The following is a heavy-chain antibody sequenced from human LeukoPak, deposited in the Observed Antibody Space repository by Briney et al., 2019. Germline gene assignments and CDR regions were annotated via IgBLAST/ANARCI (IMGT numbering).Heavy chain of an antibody. CDR3: ARGSGETGGYYYVY. CDR1: GGSFSRYA. CDR2: IIPIFGTA. Sequence: SVKVSCKASGGSFSRYAISWVRQTPGQGLEWMGGIIPIFGTANYAQKFQGRVTITADESTRTAYMELRTLRSEDTAIYYCARGSGETGGYYYVYWGRGTPVTVSS. J-gene: IGHJ4*02. D-gene: IGHD3-22*01. V-gene: IGHV1-69*13.